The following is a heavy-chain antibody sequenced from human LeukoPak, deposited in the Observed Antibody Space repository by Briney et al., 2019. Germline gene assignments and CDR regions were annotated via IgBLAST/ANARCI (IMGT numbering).Heavy chain of an antibody. D-gene: IGHD6-13*01. V-gene: IGHV3-23*01. Sequence: PGGSLRLSCAASGFTFSSYGMSWVRQAPGKGLEWVSAISGSGGSTYYADSVKGRFTISRDNSKNSLYLQMNSLRAEDTAVYYCAKDLGRSWPKYFQHWGQGTLVTVSS. J-gene: IGHJ1*01. CDR2: ISGSGGST. CDR3: AKDLGRSWPKYFQH. CDR1: GFTFSSYG.